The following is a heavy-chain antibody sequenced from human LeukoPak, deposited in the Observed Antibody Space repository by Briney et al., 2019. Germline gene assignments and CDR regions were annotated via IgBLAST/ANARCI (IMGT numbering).Heavy chain of an antibody. CDR2: VNPNNGDT. D-gene: IGHD5-18*01. CDR1: GYTFTGYH. J-gene: IGHJ4*02. V-gene: IGHV1-2*02. Sequence: ASVKVSCKASGYTFTGYHMHWVRQAPGQGLEWVGWVNPNNGDTKYAQKFQGRVTMTRDTSISTAYMEVNSLRAEDTAVYYCAKTIYSYGYDDFDYWGQGTLVTVSS. CDR3: AKTIYSYGYDDFDY.